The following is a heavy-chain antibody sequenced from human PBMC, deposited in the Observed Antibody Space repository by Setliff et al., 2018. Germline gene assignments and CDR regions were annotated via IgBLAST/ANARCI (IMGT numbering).Heavy chain of an antibody. V-gene: IGHV1-69*05. CDR1: GGTFSSYG. J-gene: IGHJ6*03. D-gene: IGHD3-22*01. Sequence: SVKVSCKASGGTFSSYGISWVRQAPGQGLEWMGGTVPIFGTANYAHKFQGRVTIITDESTSTAYMELSSLRSEDTAVYYCAREGVDSRSSTDYRYYMDVWGKGTTVTVSS. CDR3: AREGVDSRSSTDYRYYMDV. CDR2: TVPIFGTA.